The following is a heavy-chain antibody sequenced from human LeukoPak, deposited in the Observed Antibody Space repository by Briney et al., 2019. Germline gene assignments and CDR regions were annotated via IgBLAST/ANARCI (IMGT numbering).Heavy chain of an antibody. V-gene: IGHV3-23*01. CDR3: ARSNYYDSSGYYPRFDY. Sequence: PGGSLRLSCAASGFTFSSYAMSWVRQAPGKGLEWVSAISGSGGSTYYADSVKGRFTISRDNSKNTLYLQTNSLRAEDTAVYYCARSNYYDSSGYYPRFDYWGQGTLVTVSS. D-gene: IGHD3-22*01. CDR2: ISGSGGST. CDR1: GFTFSSYA. J-gene: IGHJ4*02.